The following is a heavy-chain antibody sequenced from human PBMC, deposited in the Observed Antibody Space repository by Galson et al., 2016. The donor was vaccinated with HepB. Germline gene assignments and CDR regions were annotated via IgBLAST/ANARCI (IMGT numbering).Heavy chain of an antibody. V-gene: IGHV3-53*04. CDR1: GFTVSSNY. CDR2: IYGNGNA. CDR3: AKGGHSGTYDVGYYDF. Sequence: SLRLSCAASGFTVSSNYMSWVRQAPGKGLEWVSIIYGNGNANYADSAKGRFTLSRHNSENTLYLQMNSLGPEDTAVYYCAKGGHSGTYDVGYYDFWGQGTLVTVSS. D-gene: IGHD3-3*01. J-gene: IGHJ4*02.